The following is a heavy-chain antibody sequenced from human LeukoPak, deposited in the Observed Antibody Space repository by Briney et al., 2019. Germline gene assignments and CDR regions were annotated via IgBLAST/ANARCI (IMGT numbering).Heavy chain of an antibody. CDR1: GGSFSGYY. Sequence: PSETLSLTCAVYGGSFSGYYWSWIRQPPGKGLEWIGEINHSGSTNYNPSLKSRVTISVDTSKNQFSLKLSSVTAADTAVYYCARGVHCFDYWGQGTLVTVSS. D-gene: IGHD3-3*02. CDR2: INHSGST. V-gene: IGHV4-34*01. J-gene: IGHJ4*02. CDR3: ARGVHCFDY.